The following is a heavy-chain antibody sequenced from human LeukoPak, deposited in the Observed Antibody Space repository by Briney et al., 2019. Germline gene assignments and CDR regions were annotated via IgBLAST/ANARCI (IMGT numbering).Heavy chain of an antibody. CDR3: ARLSIAGATYWYFDL. CDR2: MSYGGST. V-gene: IGHV4-39*01. CDR1: GGSMSSSRYY. D-gene: IGHD1-26*01. J-gene: IGHJ2*01. Sequence: SETLSLTCTVSGGSMSSSRYYWGWIRQPPGKGLEWIGKMSYGGSTFYNLSLRSRVDISEDTSKNQFSLTVNSVTAADTVIYYCARLSIAGATYWYFDLWGRGTLVTVSS.